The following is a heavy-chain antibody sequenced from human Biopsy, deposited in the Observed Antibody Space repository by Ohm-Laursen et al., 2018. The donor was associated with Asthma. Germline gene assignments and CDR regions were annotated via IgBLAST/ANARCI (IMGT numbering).Heavy chain of an antibody. D-gene: IGHD2-8*01. CDR3: ARDLSGYCTSSACYGFDS. CDR1: GGSLSSGPYY. J-gene: IGHJ5*01. CDR2: INYSGST. Sequence: TLSLTCTVSGGSLSSGPYYWIWVRQHPGKGLEWIGYINYSGSTFYSPSLESRVTVSVDTSKNQFSLKLSSVTAADTAVYYCARDLSGYCTSSACYGFDSWGQGTLVTVSS. V-gene: IGHV4-31*03.